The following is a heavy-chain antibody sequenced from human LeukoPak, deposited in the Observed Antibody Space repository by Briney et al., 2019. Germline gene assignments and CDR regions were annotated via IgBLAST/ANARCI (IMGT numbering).Heavy chain of an antibody. CDR2: ISGSGSTT. J-gene: IGHJ4*02. D-gene: IGHD3/OR15-3a*01. V-gene: IGHV3-23*01. Sequence: GGSLRLSCAASGFTFSSYAMTWVRQAPGKGLEWVSAISGSGSTTYYADSVKGRFTISRDNSKNTLYLQMSSLRAEDTAVYYCARVRTGLGYYFDYWGQGTLVTVSS. CDR1: GFTFSSYA. CDR3: ARVRTGLGYYFDY.